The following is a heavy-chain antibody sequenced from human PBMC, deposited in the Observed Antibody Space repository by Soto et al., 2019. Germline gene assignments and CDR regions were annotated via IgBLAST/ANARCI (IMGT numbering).Heavy chain of an antibody. CDR3: AREDDGGDSLDV. CDR1: GDSISSDYYH. Sequence: QVQLQQSGPGLVKPSQTLSLICTVSGDSISSDYYHWTWIRQSPGKGLEWIGYIHHSGSILYNPSLKSRVTISVDTSKNQFSLPLTSVTAADTAVYFCAREDDGGDSLDVWGQGTTVTVSS. CDR2: IHHSGSI. J-gene: IGHJ6*02. D-gene: IGHD2-21*02. V-gene: IGHV4-30-4*08.